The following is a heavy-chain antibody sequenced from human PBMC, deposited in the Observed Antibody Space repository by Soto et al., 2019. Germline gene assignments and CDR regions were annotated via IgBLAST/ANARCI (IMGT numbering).Heavy chain of an antibody. D-gene: IGHD2-15*01. Sequence: QEQLLQSGAEVRKPGSSVKVSCKACGGTFDNYAVSWVRQAPGQGLEWMGGIIPMFETVNYAQRFQGRLTIAADESTSTAYMELTSLTSADTAIYFCARGLRTGNYGMDVWGQGTTVTVSS. CDR2: IIPMFETV. V-gene: IGHV1-69*01. J-gene: IGHJ6*02. CDR3: ARGLRTGNYGMDV. CDR1: GGTFDNYA.